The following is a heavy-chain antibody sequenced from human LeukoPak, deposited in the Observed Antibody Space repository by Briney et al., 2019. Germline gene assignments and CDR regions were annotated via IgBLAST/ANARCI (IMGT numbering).Heavy chain of an antibody. D-gene: IGHD3-16*01. CDR2: ISWNSGSI. CDR1: GFTFDDYA. Sequence: GGSLRLSCAASGFTFDDYAMHWVRQAPGKGLEWVSGISWNSGSIGYADSVKGRFTISRDNAKNSVYLQMNSLRAEDTALYYCAKGIKFGGVTDDAFDIWGQGAMVTVSS. CDR3: AKGIKFGGVTDDAFDI. V-gene: IGHV3-9*01. J-gene: IGHJ3*02.